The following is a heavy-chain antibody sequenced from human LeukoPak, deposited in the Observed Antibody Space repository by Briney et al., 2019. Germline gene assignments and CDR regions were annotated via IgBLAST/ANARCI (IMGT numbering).Heavy chain of an antibody. CDR3: AKVPAHYYDSSGYGWFDP. Sequence: GGSLRLSCAASGFTISSYAMSWVRQAPGKGLEWVSALSGSGGSTYYADSVKGRFTISRDNSKNTLYLQMNSLRAEDTAVYYCAKVPAHYYDSSGYGWFDPWGQGTLVTVSS. D-gene: IGHD3-22*01. J-gene: IGHJ5*02. V-gene: IGHV3-23*01. CDR1: GFTISSYA. CDR2: LSGSGGST.